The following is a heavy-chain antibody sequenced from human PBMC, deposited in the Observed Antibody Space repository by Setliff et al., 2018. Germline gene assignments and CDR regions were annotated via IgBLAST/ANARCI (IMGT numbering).Heavy chain of an antibody. D-gene: IGHD6-19*01. CDR1: GFSFSSYA. CDR2: ISAGGSRT. V-gene: IGHV3-23*01. CDR3: AKDSTGRDAFDV. Sequence: GGSLRLSCAASGFSFSSYAMNWVRQAPGKGLEWVSFISAGGSRTYYADSVKGRFTISRGNSKNSLFLQINSLRVEDTAVYYCAKDSTGRDAFDVWGQGTMVTVSS. J-gene: IGHJ3*01.